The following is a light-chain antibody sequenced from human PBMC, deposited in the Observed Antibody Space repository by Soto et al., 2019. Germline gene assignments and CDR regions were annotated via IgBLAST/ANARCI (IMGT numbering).Light chain of an antibody. Sequence: DIQMTQSPSSLSASVGDRFTSTCRASQSVTTYLNWYQQKPGEAPKLLIYVATVLQSGVPSRFSGSGAGTDFTLTISSLQPEDIGSYYCQQSYNMPWTFGRGTKVDIK. J-gene: IGKJ1*01. CDR3: QQSYNMPWT. CDR2: VAT. CDR1: QSVTTY. V-gene: IGKV1-39*01.